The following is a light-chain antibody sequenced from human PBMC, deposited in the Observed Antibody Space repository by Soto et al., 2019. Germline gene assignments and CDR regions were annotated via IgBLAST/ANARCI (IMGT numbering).Light chain of an antibody. J-gene: IGLJ1*01. CDR2: AVS. V-gene: IGLV2-14*03. Sequence: QSALTQPASVSGSPGQSITISCIGTSSDVGNYDYVSWYQHHPGKAPKLIIYAVSNRPSGVSTRFSGSKSGNTASLTISGLQAEDEAEYFCNSYSSYSTLVFGSGTKVTVL. CDR1: SSDVGNYDY. CDR3: NSYSSYSTLV.